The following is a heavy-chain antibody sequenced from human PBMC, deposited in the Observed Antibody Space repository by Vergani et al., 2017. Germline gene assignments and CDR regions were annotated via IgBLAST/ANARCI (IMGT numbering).Heavy chain of an antibody. CDR3: AKVGHSEVAGTFGAFDI. V-gene: IGHV3-23*01. J-gene: IGHJ3*02. CDR1: GFTFIIHA. D-gene: IGHD6-19*01. Sequence: EVQLLESGGDLVQPGGSLRLSCAASGFTFIIHAMSWVRQAPGKGLEGVSTLSASDRRTHYADSVKGRFTISRDISKNTLFLHMNSLRPEDTAVYYCAKVGHSEVAGTFGAFDIWGQGTMVTVSS. CDR2: LSASDRRT.